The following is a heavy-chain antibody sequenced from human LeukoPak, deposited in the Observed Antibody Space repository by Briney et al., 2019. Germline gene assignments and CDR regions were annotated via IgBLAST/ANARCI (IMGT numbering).Heavy chain of an antibody. CDR2: ISGSGAST. D-gene: IGHD5-24*01. Sequence: GGSLRLSCLTSGFTLSTNAMSWVRQAPGKGLEWISGISGSGASTYYADSVKGRFTISRDNSKNTLYLQMNSLRAEDTAVYYCAEEMATPRRDYWGQGTLVTVSS. V-gene: IGHV3-23*01. CDR3: AEEMATPRRDY. CDR1: GFTLSTNA. J-gene: IGHJ4*02.